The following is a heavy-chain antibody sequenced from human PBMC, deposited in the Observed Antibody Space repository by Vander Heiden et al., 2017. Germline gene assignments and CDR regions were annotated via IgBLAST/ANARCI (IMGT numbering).Heavy chain of an antibody. CDR3: AKGYGDSYPHYFND. CDR2: INWSGEFI. J-gene: IGHJ4*02. V-gene: IGHV3-9*01. CDR1: VFTFENHA. D-gene: IGHD5-18*01. Sequence: EVQLLESGGGLVRPGQSLRLSCEASVFTFENHAMHWVRQVAGKGLEWVSGINWSGEFIGYAASVRGRFTMSRDNAENVVYLQMTSLRPEDTAFYYCAKGYGDSYPHYFNDWGQGTLVTVS.